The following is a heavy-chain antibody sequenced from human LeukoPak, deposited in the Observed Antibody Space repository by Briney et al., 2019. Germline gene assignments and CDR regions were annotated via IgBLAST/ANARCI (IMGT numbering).Heavy chain of an antibody. CDR2: INPNSGGT. CDR1: GYTFTGYY. Sequence: ASVKVSCKASGYTFTGYYMHWVRQAPGQGLEWMGWINPNSGGTNYAQKFQGRVTMTRDTSISTAYMGLSRLRSDDTAVYYCARDLGHVLLWFGELSRNWFDPWGQGTLVTVSS. V-gene: IGHV1-2*02. J-gene: IGHJ5*02. CDR3: ARDLGHVLLWFGELSRNWFDP. D-gene: IGHD3-10*01.